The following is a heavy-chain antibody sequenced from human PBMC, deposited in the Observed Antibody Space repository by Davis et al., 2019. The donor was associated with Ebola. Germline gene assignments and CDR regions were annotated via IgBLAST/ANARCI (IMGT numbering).Heavy chain of an antibody. CDR1: GFTVSSNY. Sequence: PGGSLRLSCAASGFTVSSNYMSWVRQAPGKGLEWVSVIYSGGSTYYADSVKGRFTISRDNSKNTLYLQMISLRAEDTAVYYCATFNSWAKYNWFDPWGQGTLVTVSS. CDR3: ATFNSWAKYNWFDP. CDR2: IYSGGST. V-gene: IGHV3-53*01. D-gene: IGHD6-13*01. J-gene: IGHJ5*02.